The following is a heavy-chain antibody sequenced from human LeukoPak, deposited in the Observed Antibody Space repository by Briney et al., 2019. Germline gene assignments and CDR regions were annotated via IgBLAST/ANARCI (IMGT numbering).Heavy chain of an antibody. CDR3: ARQTGSGLFILP. V-gene: IGHV4-39*01. CDR1: GISISTSYSY. J-gene: IGHJ4*02. CDR2: IYYTGNT. Sequence: SETLSLTCTVFGISISTSYSYWGWIRQPPGMGLEWIGSIYYTGNTYYHASLKSQVSISIDTSKNQFSLKLTSVTAADTAVYYCARQTGSGLFILPGGQGTLVTVSS. D-gene: IGHD3/OR15-3a*01.